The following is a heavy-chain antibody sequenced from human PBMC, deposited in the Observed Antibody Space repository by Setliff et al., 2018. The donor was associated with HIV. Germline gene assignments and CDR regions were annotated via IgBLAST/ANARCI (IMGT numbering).Heavy chain of an antibody. V-gene: IGHV1-46*01. J-gene: IGHJ2*01. CDR3: ARGYGSGYMNFDL. CDR2: INPSSGST. CDR1: GNTLTELS. D-gene: IGHD3-10*01. Sequence: ASVKVSCKVHGNTLTELSMHWVRQAPGQGLEWMGIINPSSGSTSFAQKFQGRVTMTRDTSTSTVYMELSSLRSEDTAVYYCARGYGSGYMNFDLWGRGTLVTVSS.